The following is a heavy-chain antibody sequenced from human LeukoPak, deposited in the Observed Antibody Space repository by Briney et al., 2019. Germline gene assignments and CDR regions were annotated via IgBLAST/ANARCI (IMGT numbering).Heavy chain of an antibody. Sequence: SETLSLTCNVSGGSISSGDYHWSWIRQPPGKGLEWTGSISDSGTTNYNPSLKSRVTISVDTSKNQFSLKLSSVTAADTAVYYCARHGCSSTSCYSSKASRYYYGMDVWGQGTTVTVSS. D-gene: IGHD2-2*01. CDR3: ARHGCSSTSCYSSKASRYYYGMDV. V-gene: IGHV4-30-4*01. CDR1: GGSISSGDYH. CDR2: ISDSGTT. J-gene: IGHJ6*02.